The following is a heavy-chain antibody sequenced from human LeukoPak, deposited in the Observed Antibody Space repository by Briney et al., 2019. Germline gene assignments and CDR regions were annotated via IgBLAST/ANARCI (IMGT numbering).Heavy chain of an antibody. CDR2: ISHSGST. D-gene: IGHD1/OR15-1a*01. CDR3: ARGREQQLFYYYYYMDV. CDR1: GRSFSGYY. Sequence: PSETLSLTCAVYGRSFSGYYWSWSRQPPGKGLEWIGEISHSGSTNYNPSLKSRVTISLDTSKNQFSLNLSSVTAADTAVYYCARGREQQLFYYYYYMDVWGKGTTVTVSS. V-gene: IGHV4-34*01. J-gene: IGHJ6*03.